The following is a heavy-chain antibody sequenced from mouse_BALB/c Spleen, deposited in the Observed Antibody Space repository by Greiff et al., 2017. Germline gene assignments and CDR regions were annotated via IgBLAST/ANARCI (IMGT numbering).Heavy chain of an antibody. Sequence: QVQLQQSGPQLVRPGASVKISCKASGYSFTSYWMHWVKQRPGQGLEWIGMIDPSDSETRLNQKFKDKATLTVDKSSSTAYMQLSSPTSEDSAVYYCARLYYDYDFDYWGQGTTLTVSS. CDR3: ARLYYDYDFDY. V-gene: IGHV1S127*01. D-gene: IGHD2-4*01. CDR1: GYSFTSYW. J-gene: IGHJ2*01. CDR2: IDPSDSET.